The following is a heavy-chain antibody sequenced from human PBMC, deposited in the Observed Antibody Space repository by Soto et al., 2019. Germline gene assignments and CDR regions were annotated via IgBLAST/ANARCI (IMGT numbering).Heavy chain of an antibody. V-gene: IGHV3-48*03. D-gene: IGHD4-4*01. CDR2: ISSSGSTI. CDR1: GFTSSSYE. Sequence: GGSLRLSCAASGFTSSSYEMNWVRQAPGKGLEWVSYISSSGSTIYYADSVKGRFTISRDNAKNSLYLQMNSLRAEDTAVYYCARDRAPTVTTHFYYYGMDVWGQGTTVTVSS. J-gene: IGHJ6*02. CDR3: ARDRAPTVTTHFYYYGMDV.